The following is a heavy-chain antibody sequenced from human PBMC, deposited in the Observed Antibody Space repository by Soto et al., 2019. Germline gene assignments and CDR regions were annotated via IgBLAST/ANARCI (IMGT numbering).Heavy chain of an antibody. J-gene: IGHJ4*02. Sequence: QVQLVQSGAEVKKPGASVKVSCKASGYTFTSYGISWVRQAPGQGHEWMGWISAYNGNTNYAQKLQGRVTMTTDTATSTGYMELRSLRSGDTAVDYCARGTTVATGNYWGQGTLGTVSS. V-gene: IGHV1-18*01. CDR3: ARGTTVATGNY. D-gene: IGHD4-17*01. CDR1: GYTFTSYG. CDR2: ISAYNGNT.